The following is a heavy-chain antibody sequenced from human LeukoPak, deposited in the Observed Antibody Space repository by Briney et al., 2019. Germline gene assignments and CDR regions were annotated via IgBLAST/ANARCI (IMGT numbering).Heavy chain of an antibody. Sequence: GGSLRLSCAASGFTVSSNHMSWVRQAPGKGLGWVSVIYGGGSTYYADSVKGRFTISRDNPKNTLYLQMNSLRAEDTAVYYCARGYCSRSSCYDYFDYWGQGTLVTVSS. CDR1: GFTVSSNH. J-gene: IGHJ4*02. CDR3: ARGYCSRSSCYDYFDY. CDR2: IYGGGST. V-gene: IGHV3-53*01. D-gene: IGHD2-2*01.